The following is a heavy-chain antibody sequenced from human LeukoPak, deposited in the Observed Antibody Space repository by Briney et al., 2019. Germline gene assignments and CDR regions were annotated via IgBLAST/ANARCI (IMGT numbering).Heavy chain of an antibody. J-gene: IGHJ6*03. CDR3: ARSAAQCTNGVCYTEYYMDV. D-gene: IGHD2-8*01. CDR2: ISGYNGNT. Sequence: ASVKVSCKASGYTFTSYGISWVRQTPGQGLEWMGWISGYNGNTNYAQKFQGRVTMTTDTTISTAYMELSNLRSDDTAVYFCARSAAQCTNGVCYTEYYMDVWGKGTTVAVSS. CDR1: GYTFTSYG. V-gene: IGHV1-18*01.